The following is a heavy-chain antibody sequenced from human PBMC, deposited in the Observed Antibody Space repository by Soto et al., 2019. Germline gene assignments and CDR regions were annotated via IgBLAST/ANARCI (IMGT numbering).Heavy chain of an antibody. CDR2: ISGSGGST. J-gene: IGHJ4*02. Sequence: GGSLRLSCAASGFTLSSYAMSWVRQAPGKGLEWVSAISGSGGSTYYADSVKGRFTISRDNSKNTLYLQMNSLRAEDTAVYYCAKARAQYYDFWSGYPVAYRGQGTLVTVSS. CDR1: GFTLSSYA. D-gene: IGHD3-3*01. V-gene: IGHV3-23*01. CDR3: AKARAQYYDFWSGYPVAY.